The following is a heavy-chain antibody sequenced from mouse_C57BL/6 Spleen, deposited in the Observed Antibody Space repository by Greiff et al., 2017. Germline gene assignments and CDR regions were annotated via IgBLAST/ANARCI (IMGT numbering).Heavy chain of an antibody. Sequence: QVQLQQPGAELVKPGASVKLSCKASGYTFTSYWMHWVKQRPGQGLEWIGMIHPNSGSTNYNEKFKSKATLTVDKSSSTAYMQLSSLTSEDSAVYYCAIITTVVATSYFDYWGQGTTLTVSS. CDR3: AIITTVVATSYFDY. J-gene: IGHJ2*01. CDR1: GYTFTSYW. V-gene: IGHV1-64*01. CDR2: IHPNSGST. D-gene: IGHD1-1*01.